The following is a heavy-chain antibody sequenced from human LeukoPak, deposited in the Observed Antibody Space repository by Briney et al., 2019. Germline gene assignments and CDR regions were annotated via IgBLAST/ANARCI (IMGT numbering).Heavy chain of an antibody. CDR3: ARGDYTYYFDY. Sequence: GGSLRLSCAASGFTFSSYWMSWVRQAPGKGLEWVANIKQDGSEKYYVDSVKGRFTISRDNAKNSLYLQMNSLRAEDTALYYCARGDYTYYFDYWGQGTLVTVSS. CDR1: GFTFSSYW. J-gene: IGHJ4*02. CDR2: IKQDGSEK. V-gene: IGHV3-7*03. D-gene: IGHD4-11*01.